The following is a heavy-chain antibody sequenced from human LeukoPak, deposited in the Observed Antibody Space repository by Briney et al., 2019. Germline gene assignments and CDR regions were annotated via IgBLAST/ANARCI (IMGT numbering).Heavy chain of an antibody. V-gene: IGHV3-11*04. Sequence: GGSLRLSCAASGFTFSDDYMSWIRQAPGKGLEWVSYISSSGSTIYYADSVKGRFTISRDNAKNSLYLQMNSLRAEDTAVYYCARGAVAGTYYYYYYMDVWGKGTTVTVSS. CDR2: ISSSGSTI. D-gene: IGHD6-19*01. CDR1: GFTFSDDY. CDR3: ARGAVAGTYYYYYYMDV. J-gene: IGHJ6*03.